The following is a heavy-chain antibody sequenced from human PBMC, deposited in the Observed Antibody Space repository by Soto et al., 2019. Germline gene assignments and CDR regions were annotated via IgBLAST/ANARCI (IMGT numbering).Heavy chain of an antibody. V-gene: IGHV1-69*14. Sequence: QVHLVQSGAEVKKPGSSVNISCKASGGTFGTYGLNWVRQFPGQGLEWMGGIIPASDTENYAQKFQGRVTITADKSTNIAHMQMDSLTSDHTDVYYCAAALTAGTYYNYALDVWGQGPTVTVS. D-gene: IGHD6-25*01. CDR3: AAALTAGTYYNYALDV. CDR1: GGTFGTYG. CDR2: IIPASDTE. J-gene: IGHJ6*02.